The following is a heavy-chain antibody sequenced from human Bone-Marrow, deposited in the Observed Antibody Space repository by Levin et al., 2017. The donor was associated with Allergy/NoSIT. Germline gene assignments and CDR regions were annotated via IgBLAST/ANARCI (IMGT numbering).Heavy chain of an antibody. CDR2: ISWDGTNK. V-gene: IGHV3-30-3*01. CDR1: GFNFKSYA. J-gene: IGHJ6*02. CDR3: AREVGTVTYYYYGMDV. D-gene: IGHD4-11*01. Sequence: GGSLRLSCAASGFNFKSYAMQWVRQAPGKGLEWVAVISWDGTNKDYADSVKGRFTISRHKSKSTLFLEMNSLRPDDTAVYYCAREVGTVTYYYYGMDVWGQGTTVIVSS.